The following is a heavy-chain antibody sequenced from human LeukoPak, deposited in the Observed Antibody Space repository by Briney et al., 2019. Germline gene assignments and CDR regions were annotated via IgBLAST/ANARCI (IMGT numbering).Heavy chain of an antibody. Sequence: SGPTLLQPTQTLTLTFTFSGFSLSTSGVGVAWIRQPPGKALEWLSLIYWDDDKRYNPSLKSRKNITKDTTNKQRGLTMTNMDPVDTATYYCAHYDYGDSPTVDYFDYWGQGTLVTVSS. D-gene: IGHD4-17*01. J-gene: IGHJ4*02. CDR1: GFSLSTSGVG. CDR3: AHYDYGDSPTVDYFDY. V-gene: IGHV2-5*02. CDR2: IYWDDDK.